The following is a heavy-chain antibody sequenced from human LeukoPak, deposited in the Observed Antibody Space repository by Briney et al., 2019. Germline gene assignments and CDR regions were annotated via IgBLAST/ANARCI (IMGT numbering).Heavy chain of an antibody. Sequence: SETLSLICTVSGDSISNSYWSWIRQPPGKGLEWIGYIYYSGSTNYNPSLKSRVTILVDTSKNQFSLILSSVTAADTAVYYCARYRRWSHLFDYWGQGTLVTVSS. J-gene: IGHJ4*02. CDR3: ARYRRWSHLFDY. CDR1: GDSISNSY. D-gene: IGHD2-15*01. V-gene: IGHV4-59*08. CDR2: IYYSGST.